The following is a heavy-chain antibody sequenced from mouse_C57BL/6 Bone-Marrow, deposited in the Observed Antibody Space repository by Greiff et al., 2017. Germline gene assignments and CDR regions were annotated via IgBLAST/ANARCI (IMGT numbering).Heavy chain of an antibody. V-gene: IGHV1-64*01. CDR1: GYTFTSYW. J-gene: IGHJ1*03. D-gene: IGHD1-1*01. CDR3: ARRVITTVVAQWYFEV. CDR2: IHPNSGST. Sequence: QVQLQQSGAGLVKPGASVKLSCKASGYTFTSYWMPWVTQSPDKGLQWIGMIHPNSGSTTYNEKFKGKATLTAENSASTAYMQLSSLTSEDSAVYYCARRVITTVVAQWYFEVWGTGTTVTVSS.